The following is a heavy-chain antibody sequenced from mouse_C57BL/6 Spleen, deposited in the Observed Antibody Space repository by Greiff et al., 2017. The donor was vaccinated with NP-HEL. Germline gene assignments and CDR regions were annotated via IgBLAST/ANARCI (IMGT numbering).Heavy chain of an antibody. CDR1: GYSFTSYY. Sequence: QVQLKESGPELVKPGASVKISCKASGYSFTSYYIHWVKQRPGQGLEWIGWIYPGSGNTKYNEKFKGKATLTADTSSSTAYMQLSSLTSEDSAVYYCARSLLDSSGPAWFAYWGQGTLVTVSA. J-gene: IGHJ3*01. CDR2: IYPGSGNT. CDR3: ARSLLDSSGPAWFAY. V-gene: IGHV1-66*01. D-gene: IGHD3-2*02.